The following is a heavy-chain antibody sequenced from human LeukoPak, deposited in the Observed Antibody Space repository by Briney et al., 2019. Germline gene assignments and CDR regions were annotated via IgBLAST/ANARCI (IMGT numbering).Heavy chain of an antibody. D-gene: IGHD5-18*01. V-gene: IGHV1-2*02. Sequence: ASVKVSCKASGYTFTGYYMHWVRQAPGQGLEWMGWINPNSGGTNYAQKFQGRVTMTRDTSISTAYMELSRLRSDDTAVYYCARVKGSTAMPTKTYYYYYMDVWGKGPTVTISS. J-gene: IGHJ6*03. CDR3: ARVKGSTAMPTKTYYYYYMDV. CDR2: INPNSGGT. CDR1: GYTFTGYY.